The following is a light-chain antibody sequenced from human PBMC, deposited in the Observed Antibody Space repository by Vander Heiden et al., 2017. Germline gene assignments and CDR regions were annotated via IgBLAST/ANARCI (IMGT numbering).Light chain of an antibody. CDR3: EAWDDSMNGVV. CDR2: SNN. J-gene: IGLJ2*01. Sequence: SMLTQPPPASWTPGQRGPFSCSGRSSNIGSNTVNWYQQPPGTAPKLLIYSNNQRPSGVPDRFSGSKSGTSASLAISGLQAEDEADYYCEAWDDSMNGVVFGGGTKLTVL. CDR1: SSNIGSNT. V-gene: IGLV1-44*01.